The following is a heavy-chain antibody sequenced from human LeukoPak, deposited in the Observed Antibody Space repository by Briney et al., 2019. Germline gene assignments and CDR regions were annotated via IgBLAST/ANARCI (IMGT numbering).Heavy chain of an antibody. Sequence: PGGSLRLSCAASGSTVSSNYMSWVRQAPGKGLEWVSGISWNSGSIGYADSVKGRFTISRDNAKNSLYLQMNSLRAEDTALYYCAKARRDGYNFYYYYMDVWGKGTTVTISS. CDR1: GSTVSSNY. D-gene: IGHD5-24*01. V-gene: IGHV3-9*01. CDR3: AKARRDGYNFYYYYMDV. J-gene: IGHJ6*03. CDR2: ISWNSGSI.